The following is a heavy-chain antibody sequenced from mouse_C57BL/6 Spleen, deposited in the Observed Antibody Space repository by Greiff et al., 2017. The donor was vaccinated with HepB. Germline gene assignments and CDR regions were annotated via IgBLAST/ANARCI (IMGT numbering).Heavy chain of an antibody. J-gene: IGHJ2*01. D-gene: IGHD1-1*01. CDR1: GYSITSGYY. Sequence: EVQLKESGPGLVKPSQSLSLTCSVTGYSITSGYYWNWIRQFPGNKLEWMGYISYDGSNNYNPSLKNRISITRDTSKNQFFLKLNSVTTEDTATYYCARGDYYGSSYGPLDYWGQGTTLTVSS. CDR3: ARGDYYGSSYGPLDY. CDR2: ISYDGSN. V-gene: IGHV3-6*01.